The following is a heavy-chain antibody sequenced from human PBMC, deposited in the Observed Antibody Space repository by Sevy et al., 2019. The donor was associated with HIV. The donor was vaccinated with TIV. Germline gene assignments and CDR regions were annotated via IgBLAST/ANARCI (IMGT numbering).Heavy chain of an antibody. Sequence: SETLSLTCTVSGGSISSYYWSWIRQPAGNGLEWIGRIYTSGSTNYNPSLKSRVTMSVDTSKNQFSLKLSSVTAADTAVYYCARDYWQSIAARSWFDPWGQGTLVTVSS. J-gene: IGHJ5*02. CDR2: IYTSGST. V-gene: IGHV4-4*07. D-gene: IGHD6-6*01. CDR3: ARDYWQSIAARSWFDP. CDR1: GGSISSYY.